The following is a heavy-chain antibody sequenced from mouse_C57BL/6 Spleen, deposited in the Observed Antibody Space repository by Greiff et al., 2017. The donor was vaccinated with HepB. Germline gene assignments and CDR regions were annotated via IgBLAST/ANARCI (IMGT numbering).Heavy chain of an antibody. Sequence: VQLQQSGAELVRPGTSVKMSCKASGYTFTNYWIGWAKQRPGHGLEWIGDIYPGGGYTNYNEKFKGKATLTADKSSSTAYMQFSSLTSEDSAIYYWARGYGSSYYYAMDYWGQGTSVTVSS. J-gene: IGHJ4*01. D-gene: IGHD1-1*01. V-gene: IGHV1-63*01. CDR1: GYTFTNYW. CDR2: IYPGGGYT. CDR3: ARGYGSSYYYAMDY.